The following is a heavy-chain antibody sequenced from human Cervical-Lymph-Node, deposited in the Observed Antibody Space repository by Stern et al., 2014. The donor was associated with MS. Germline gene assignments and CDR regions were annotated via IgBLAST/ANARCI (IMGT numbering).Heavy chain of an antibody. CDR2: INHSGTT. CDR1: GGSISSSNW. J-gene: IGHJ4*02. D-gene: IGHD6-19*01. V-gene: IGHV4-4*02. Sequence: QVQLQESGPGLVKPSGTLSLTCAVSGGSISSSNWWSWVRQPPGKGLEWIGEINHSGTTNYNPSLKRRVPISVDKSKNQISLILVSVTAADTAVYYCASGGVAGYFDYWGQGILVAVSS. CDR3: ASGGVAGYFDY.